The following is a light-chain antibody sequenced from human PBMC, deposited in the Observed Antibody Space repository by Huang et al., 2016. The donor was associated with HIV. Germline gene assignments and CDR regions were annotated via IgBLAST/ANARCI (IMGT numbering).Light chain of an antibody. CDR1: QTIGTY. Sequence: EVVLTPSPPTLSLFPGETATLSCRASQTIGTYVAWYQQRPGQGPRLLIYDGSNRAAGVPARISGAGSGTTFTLSISGLESEDFGVYYCQQRRSWPLTFGGGTKVEV. V-gene: IGKV3-11*01. CDR2: DGS. J-gene: IGKJ4*01. CDR3: QQRRSWPLT.